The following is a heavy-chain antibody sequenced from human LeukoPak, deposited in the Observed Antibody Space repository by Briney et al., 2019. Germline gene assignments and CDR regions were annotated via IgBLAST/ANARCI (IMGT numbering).Heavy chain of an antibody. CDR3: ARDGADQQLVPYYFDY. CDR2: ISYDGSNK. V-gene: IGHV3-30-3*01. CDR1: GFTFSSYA. D-gene: IGHD6-13*01. Sequence: PGGSLRLSCAASGFTFSSYAMHWVRQAPGKGLEWVAVISYDGSNKYYADSVKGRFTISRDNSKNTLYLQMNSLRAEDTAVYYCARDGADQQLVPYYFDYWGQETLVTVSS. J-gene: IGHJ4*02.